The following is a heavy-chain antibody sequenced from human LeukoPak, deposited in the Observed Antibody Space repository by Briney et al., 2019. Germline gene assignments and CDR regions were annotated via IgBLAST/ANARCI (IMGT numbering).Heavy chain of an antibody. V-gene: IGHV4-39*07. CDR2: IYYSGST. J-gene: IGHJ4*02. D-gene: IGHD3-22*01. Sequence: NPSETLSLTCTVSGGSISSSRDYWGWIRQPPGKGLEWIGSIYYSGSTYYNPSLKSRVTISVDTSKNQFSLRLSSVTAADTAVYYCARAQGGGWLLGYYFDYWGQGTLVTVSS. CDR1: GGSISSSRDY. CDR3: ARAQGGGWLLGYYFDY.